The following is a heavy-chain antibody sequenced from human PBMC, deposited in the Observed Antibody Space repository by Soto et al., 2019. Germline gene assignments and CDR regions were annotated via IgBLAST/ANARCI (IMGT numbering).Heavy chain of an antibody. J-gene: IGHJ5*02. CDR2: IKQDGSEK. CDR3: ARDRAVVVPAAMA. CDR1: GFTFSSYW. D-gene: IGHD2-2*01. V-gene: IGHV3-7*01. Sequence: EVQLVESGGGLVQPGGSLRLSCAASGFTFSSYWMSWVRQAPAKGLEWVANIKQDGSEKYYVDSVKSRFTISRDNAKNSLYLQMNSLRAEDTAVYYCARDRAVVVPAAMAWGQGTLVTVSS.